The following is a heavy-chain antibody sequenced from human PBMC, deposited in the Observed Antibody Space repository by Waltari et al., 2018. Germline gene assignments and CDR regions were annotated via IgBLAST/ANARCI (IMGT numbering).Heavy chain of an antibody. J-gene: IGHJ5*02. Sequence: QVQLQESGPGLVKSSATLSLTCPVSGGSISNYYWSCIRQPPGKGLGWIGNIDSSGGTNDNTSLRSRISISVDTCKKQFSLRLNSVTAADTAVYYCARDSTDNWFDPWGQGTLVTGAS. D-gene: IGHD1-26*01. V-gene: IGHV4-4*08. CDR3: ARDSTDNWFDP. CDR1: GGSISNYY. CDR2: IDSSGGT.